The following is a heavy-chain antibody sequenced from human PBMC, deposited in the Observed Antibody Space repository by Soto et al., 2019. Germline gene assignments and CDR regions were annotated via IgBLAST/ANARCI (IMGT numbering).Heavy chain of an antibody. CDR3: ARDSRLGPNYSFDY. Sequence: QVQLVESGGGVVQPGRSLRLSCAASGFTFSSYGMHWVRQAPGKGLEWVAVIWYDGSNKYYADSVKGRFTISRDNSKNTLYLQMNSLRAEDTAVYYCARDSRLGPNYSFDYWGQGTLVTVSS. D-gene: IGHD6-25*01. CDR2: IWYDGSNK. V-gene: IGHV3-33*01. CDR1: GFTFSSYG. J-gene: IGHJ4*02.